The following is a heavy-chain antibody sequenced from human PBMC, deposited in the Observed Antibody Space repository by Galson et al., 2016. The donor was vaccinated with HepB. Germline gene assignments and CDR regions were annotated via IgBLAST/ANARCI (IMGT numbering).Heavy chain of an antibody. V-gene: IGHV2-5*02. CDR3: AHRTVTAVTSPFNY. D-gene: IGHD4-11*01. CDR2: IYWDDDK. CDR1: GFSLSTSGVS. J-gene: IGHJ4*02. Sequence: PALVKPTQTLTLTCTFSGFSLSTSGVSVGWVRQPPGKALECLALIYWDDDKLYSPSLRSRLTITKDTSKNQVVLTMTNMDPVDTATYYCAHRTVTAVTSPFNYWGQGALVTVSS.